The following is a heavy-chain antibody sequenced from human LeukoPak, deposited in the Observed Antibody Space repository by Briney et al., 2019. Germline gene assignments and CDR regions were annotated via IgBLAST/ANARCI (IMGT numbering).Heavy chain of an antibody. Sequence: GGSLKLSCAASGFTFSDSAMHWVRQASGKGLEWVGRIRSRVNSYATTYAASVKGRFTISRDDSKNTAYLEMNSLKTEDTAVNFCTRRGTASAPDNYWGQGALVTVSS. J-gene: IGHJ4*02. CDR1: GFTFSDSA. D-gene: IGHD6-13*01. V-gene: IGHV3-73*01. CDR3: TRRGTASAPDNY. CDR2: IRSRVNSYAT.